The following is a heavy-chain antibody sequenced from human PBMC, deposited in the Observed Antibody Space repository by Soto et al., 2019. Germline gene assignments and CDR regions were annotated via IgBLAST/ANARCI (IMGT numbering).Heavy chain of an antibody. CDR1: GGSVSSGNYY. V-gene: IGHV4-61*01. CDR3: ASYSSGWYAVSN. Sequence: QVQLQESGPGLVKPSETLSLTCTVSGGSVSSGNYYWSWIRQPPGKGLEWIGYIYYSGSTNYNPSLKSRVSITVDAAKNQFSLTLSSVTAADTAVFYCASYSSGWYAVSNWGQGTLVTVSS. D-gene: IGHD6-19*01. CDR2: IYYSGST. J-gene: IGHJ4*02.